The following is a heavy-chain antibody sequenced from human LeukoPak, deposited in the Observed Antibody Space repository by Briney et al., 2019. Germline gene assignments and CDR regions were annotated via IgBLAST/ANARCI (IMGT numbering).Heavy chain of an antibody. CDR1: GFTFSSYA. V-gene: IGHV3-23*01. Sequence: GGSLRLSCAASGFTFSSYAMSWVRQAPGKGLEWVSAISGSGGSTYYADSVKGRFTISRDNSKNTLYLQINSLRAEDTAVYYCAKDRRKSGGSGSFDYWGQGTLVTVSS. CDR2: ISGSGGST. CDR3: AKDRRKSGGSGSFDY. D-gene: IGHD3-10*01. J-gene: IGHJ4*02.